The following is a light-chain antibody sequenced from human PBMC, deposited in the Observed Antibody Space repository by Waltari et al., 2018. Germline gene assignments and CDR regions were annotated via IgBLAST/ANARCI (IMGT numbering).Light chain of an antibody. CDR1: SSDVGSYNL. J-gene: IGLJ1*01. V-gene: IGLV2-23*01. CDR3: CSYAGSSTFS. CDR2: EGS. Sequence: QSALTQPASVSGSPGQSITISCTGTSSDVGSYNLVSWYQQHPGKAPKLMIYEGSTRPSGVSNRFSGSKSGNTASLTISGLQAEDEADYYCCSYAGSSTFSFGTGTKVTVL.